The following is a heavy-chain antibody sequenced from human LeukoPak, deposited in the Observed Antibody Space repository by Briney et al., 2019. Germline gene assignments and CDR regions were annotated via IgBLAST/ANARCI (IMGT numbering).Heavy chain of an antibody. CDR2: ISSSSSYI. V-gene: IGHV3-21*01. CDR1: GFTFSSYS. Sequence: GGSLRLSCAASGFTFSSYSMNWVRQAPGKGLEWVSSISSSSSYIYYADSVKGRFTISRDNAKNSLYLQMNSLRAEDTAVYYCARPEGIAVAGFYYYYGMDVWGQGTTVTVSS. CDR3: ARPEGIAVAGFYYYYGMDV. J-gene: IGHJ6*02. D-gene: IGHD6-19*01.